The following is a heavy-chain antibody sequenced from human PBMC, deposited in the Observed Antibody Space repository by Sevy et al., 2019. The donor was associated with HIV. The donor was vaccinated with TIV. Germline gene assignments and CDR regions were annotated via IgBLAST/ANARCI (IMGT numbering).Heavy chain of an antibody. CDR3: ARDSVTVSGIVLYALDI. CDR2: FSDDGRST. J-gene: IGHJ3*02. Sequence: GGSLRLACGASGFTFGSYWMHWVRQVPGKGLEWVSRFSDDGRSTAYADSVRGRFTISRDNAKNPLYLQMNGLRADDTAVYYCARDSVTVSGIVLYALDIWGQGTMVTVSS. D-gene: IGHD3-3*01. V-gene: IGHV3-74*01. CDR1: GFTFGSYW.